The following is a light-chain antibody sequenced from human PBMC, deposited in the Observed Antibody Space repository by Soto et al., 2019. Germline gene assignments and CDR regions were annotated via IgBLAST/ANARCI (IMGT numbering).Light chain of an antibody. CDR1: SCDVGSYNL. J-gene: IGLJ1*01. Sequence: QSALTQPASVSGSPGQSITIPCTGTSCDVGSYNLVSWYQQHPGKAPKLLIYEVTERPSGVSNRFSGSKSGNTASLTISGLQPDDEADYYCCSYAGNREVFGTGTKLTVL. CDR2: EVT. V-gene: IGLV2-23*02. CDR3: CSYAGNREV.